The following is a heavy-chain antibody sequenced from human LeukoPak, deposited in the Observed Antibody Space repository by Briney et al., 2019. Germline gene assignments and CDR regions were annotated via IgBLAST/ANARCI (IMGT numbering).Heavy chain of an antibody. CDR1: GFTFSSYS. J-gene: IGHJ4*02. Sequence: GGSLRLSCAASGFTFSSYSMNWVRQAPGRGLEWVSYISSSSSTIYYADSVKGRFTISRDNAKNSLDLQMNSLRAEDTAVYYCARDGDIVVVPAAPPLDFDYWGQGTLVTVSS. CDR2: ISSSSSTI. CDR3: ARDGDIVVVPAAPPLDFDY. V-gene: IGHV3-48*01. D-gene: IGHD2-2*01.